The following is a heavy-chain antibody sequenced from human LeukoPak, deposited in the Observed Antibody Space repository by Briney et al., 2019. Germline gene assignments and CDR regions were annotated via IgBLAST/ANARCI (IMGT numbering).Heavy chain of an antibody. Sequence: PSETLSLTCAVYGGSFSGYYWSWIRQPPGKGLEWIGEINHSGSTNYNPSLKSRVTISVDTSKNQFSLKLSSVTAADTAVYYCARHLPGGIAAGLDYWGQGTLVTVSS. CDR2: INHSGST. CDR1: GGSFSGYY. D-gene: IGHD6-13*01. J-gene: IGHJ4*02. V-gene: IGHV4-34*01. CDR3: ARHLPGGIAAGLDY.